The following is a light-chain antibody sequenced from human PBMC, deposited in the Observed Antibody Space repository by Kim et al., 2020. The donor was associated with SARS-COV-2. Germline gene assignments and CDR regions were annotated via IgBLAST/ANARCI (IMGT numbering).Light chain of an antibody. V-gene: IGLV3-1*01. J-gene: IGLJ2*01. CDR1: KLGDKY. CDR3: QAWDSSTVL. CDR2: QDT. Sequence: SVSPGQTASITCSGDKLGDKYVCWYQQKAGQSPVLVIYQDTKRPSGIPERFSGSNSGNIATLTISGTQAMDEADYYCQAWDSSTVLFGGGTKLTVL.